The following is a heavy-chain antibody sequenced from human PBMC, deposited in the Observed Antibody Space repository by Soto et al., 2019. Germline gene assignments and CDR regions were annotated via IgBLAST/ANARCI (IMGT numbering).Heavy chain of an antibody. V-gene: IGHV3-21*01. J-gene: IGHJ3*02. CDR3: ARGALCSTTDCFGSGAFDI. Sequence: GGSLRLSCAVSGFTFSRYNMNWVRQAPGKGLEWVSSISNSGTYIYYADPVKGRFTISRDNAKNSLYLQMNSLRAEDTAVYYCARGALCSTTDCFGSGAFDIWGQGTMVTVSS. CDR2: ISNSGTYI. CDR1: GFTFSRYN. D-gene: IGHD2-2*01.